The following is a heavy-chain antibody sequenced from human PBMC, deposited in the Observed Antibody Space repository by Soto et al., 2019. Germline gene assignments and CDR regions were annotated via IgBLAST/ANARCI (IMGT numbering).Heavy chain of an antibody. Sequence: ASVNVYCKASGYTFTSYGISRVRQAPGQGLEWMGWISAYNGNTNYAQKLQGRVTMTTDTSTSTAYMELRSLRSDDTAVYYCASQARGRDGYNSWGQGTLVTVSS. V-gene: IGHV1-18*01. J-gene: IGHJ4*02. D-gene: IGHD5-12*01. CDR3: ASQARGRDGYNS. CDR1: GYTFTSYG. CDR2: ISAYNGNT.